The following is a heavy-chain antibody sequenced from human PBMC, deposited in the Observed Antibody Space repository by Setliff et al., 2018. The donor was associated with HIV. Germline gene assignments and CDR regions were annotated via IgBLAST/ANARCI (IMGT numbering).Heavy chain of an antibody. V-gene: IGHV4-61*02. J-gene: IGHJ4*02. D-gene: IGHD2-21*02. Sequence: PSETLSLTCTVSGGSISSGSYYWSWIRQPAGKGLEWIGRIYTSGSTNYNPSLKSRVTISVDTSKNQFSLKLSSVTAADTAVYYCARGTIVVVTAIRYYFDYWGQGTLVTVSS. CDR1: GGSISSGSYY. CDR2: IYTSGST. CDR3: ARGTIVVVTAIRYYFDY.